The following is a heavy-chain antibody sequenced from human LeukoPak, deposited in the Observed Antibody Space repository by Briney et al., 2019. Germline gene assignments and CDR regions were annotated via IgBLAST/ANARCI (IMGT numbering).Heavy chain of an antibody. D-gene: IGHD6-13*01. CDR2: IIPIFGTA. J-gene: IGHJ4*02. CDR3: ATPGPEYSSSWYPFDY. Sequence: SVNVSCKASGGTFSSYAVSWVRQAPGQGLEWMGGIIPIFGTANYAQKLQGRATITADKPTSTAYMELSSLRSEDTAVYYCATPGPEYSSSWYPFDYWGQGTLVTVSS. CDR1: GGTFSSYA. V-gene: IGHV1-69*06.